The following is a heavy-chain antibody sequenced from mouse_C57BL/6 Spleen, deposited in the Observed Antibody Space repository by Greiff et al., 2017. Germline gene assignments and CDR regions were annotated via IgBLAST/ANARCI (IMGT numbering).Heavy chain of an antibody. V-gene: IGHV5-17*01. CDR1: GFTFSDYG. D-gene: IGHD1-1*02. CDR2: ISSGSSSI. J-gene: IGHJ2*01. Sequence: DVKLVESGGGLVKPGGSLKLSCAASGFTFSDYGMHWVRQAPEKGLEWVAYISSGSSSIYYADTVKGRFTISRENAKNTLVLQMTSLRSEDTAMYYCERGGNDDYFCYWGQGTTLTVSS. CDR3: ERGGNDDYFCY.